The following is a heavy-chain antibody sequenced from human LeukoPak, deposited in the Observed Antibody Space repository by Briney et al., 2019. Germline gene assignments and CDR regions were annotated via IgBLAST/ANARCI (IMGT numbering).Heavy chain of an antibody. J-gene: IGHJ4*02. CDR1: GYMFSSYG. V-gene: IGHV1-18*01. Sequence: GASVKVSCKASGYMFSSYGITWVRQAPGQGLEWMGWISAYNGNTKSAQNLQGSVIMTTDTSTNTAHMELRSLRSDDTAVYYCARIASDGSGTNHYWGQGTQVIVSS. CDR2: ISAYNGNT. D-gene: IGHD3-10*01. CDR3: ARIASDGSGTNHY.